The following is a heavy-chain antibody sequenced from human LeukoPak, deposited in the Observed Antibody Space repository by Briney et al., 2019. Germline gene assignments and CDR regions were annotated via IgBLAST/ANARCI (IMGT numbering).Heavy chain of an antibody. CDR1: GYTLTSYG. D-gene: IGHD1-1*01. Sequence: GASVKVSCKASGYTLTSYGISWVRQAPGQGLEWMGWISAYNGNTNYAQKLQGRVTMTTDTSTSTAYMELRSLRSDDTAVYYCARDRAGTTGSWFDPWGQGTLVTVSS. J-gene: IGHJ5*02. V-gene: IGHV1-18*04. CDR2: ISAYNGNT. CDR3: ARDRAGTTGSWFDP.